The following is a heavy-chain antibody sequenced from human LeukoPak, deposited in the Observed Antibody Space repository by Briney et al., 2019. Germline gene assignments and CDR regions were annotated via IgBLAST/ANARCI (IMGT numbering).Heavy chain of an antibody. CDR3: ARDWVGFGELSEAFDI. CDR2: IDGRGRT. D-gene: IGHD3-10*01. CDR1: GVTFSSYD. Sequence: PAESLRLSCAASGVTFSSYDRSWVRQPPGKGLEWVGVIDGRGRTNYADSVRGRFTISRDKAKNSLSLQMNTLRAEDTPVYYCARDWVGFGELSEAFDIWGQGTMVTVSS. J-gene: IGHJ3*02. V-gene: IGHV3-66*01.